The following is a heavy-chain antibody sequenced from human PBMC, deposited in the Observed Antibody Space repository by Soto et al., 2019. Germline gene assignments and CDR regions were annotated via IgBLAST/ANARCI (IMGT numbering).Heavy chain of an antibody. CDR2: IGPESGAT. J-gene: IGHJ4*02. D-gene: IGHD5-12*01. CDR1: GYTYTGHY. CDR3: GRGRSGQIVVFY. V-gene: IGHV1-2*02. Sequence: ASVKVSCKASGYTYTGHYIHWVRQAPEQGPEWMGEIGPESGATRYAQKFQGRVTMTRDMSITTVYMELNNPSPDDTAVYYCGRGRSGQIVVFYWGQGTPVTVSS.